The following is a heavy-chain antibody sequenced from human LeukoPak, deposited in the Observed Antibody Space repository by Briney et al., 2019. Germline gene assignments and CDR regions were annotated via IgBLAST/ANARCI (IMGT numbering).Heavy chain of an antibody. CDR3: ARVGATNGAAFDI. V-gene: IGHV1-18*01. CDR2: ISAYNGNT. J-gene: IGHJ3*02. D-gene: IGHD1-26*01. Sequence: ASVKVSCKASGYTFTNYDINWVRQATGQGLEWMGWISAYNGNTNYAQKLQGRVTMTTDTSTSTAYMELSSLRSEDTAVYYCARVGATNGAAFDIWGQGTMVTVSS. CDR1: GYTFTNYD.